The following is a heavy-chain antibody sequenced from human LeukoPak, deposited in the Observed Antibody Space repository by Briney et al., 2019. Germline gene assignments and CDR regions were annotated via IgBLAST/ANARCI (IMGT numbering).Heavy chain of an antibody. CDR3: ARVRVILTTMASFSY. CDR2: ISWNSGSI. D-gene: IGHD3-9*01. CDR1: GFTFDDYA. Sequence: GGSLRLSCAASGFTFDDYAMHWVRQAPGKGLEWVSGISWNSGSIGYADSVKGRFTISRDNAKNSLYLQMNSLRAEDTALYYCARVRVILTTMASFSYWGLGTLVTVSS. V-gene: IGHV3-9*01. J-gene: IGHJ4*02.